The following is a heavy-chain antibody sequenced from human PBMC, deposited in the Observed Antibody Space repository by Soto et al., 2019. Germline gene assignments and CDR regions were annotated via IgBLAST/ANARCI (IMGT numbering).Heavy chain of an antibody. Sequence: GGSLRLSCEASGFTFSSYAMHWVRQAPGKGLEWVAVILYDGSNKYYADSVKGRFTISRDNSKNTLYLQMNSLRAEDTAVYYCARHLVGAIELSYFDYWGQGTLVTVSS. CDR3: ARHLVGAIELSYFDY. CDR2: ILYDGSNK. J-gene: IGHJ4*02. CDR1: GFTFSSYA. D-gene: IGHD1-26*01. V-gene: IGHV3-30-3*01.